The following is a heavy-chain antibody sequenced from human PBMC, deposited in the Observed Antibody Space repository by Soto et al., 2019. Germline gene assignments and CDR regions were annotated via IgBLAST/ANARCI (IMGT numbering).Heavy chain of an antibody. V-gene: IGHV1-58*01. CDR1: GFTFTSSA. Sequence: SVKVSCKASGFTFTSSAVQWVRQARGQRLEWIGWIVVGSGNTNYAQKFQERVTITRDMSTSTAYMELSSLRSEDTAVYYCAAEEDSSSSIYYGMDVWGQGTTVTVSS. D-gene: IGHD6-6*01. CDR3: AAEEDSSSSIYYGMDV. J-gene: IGHJ6*02. CDR2: IVVGSGNT.